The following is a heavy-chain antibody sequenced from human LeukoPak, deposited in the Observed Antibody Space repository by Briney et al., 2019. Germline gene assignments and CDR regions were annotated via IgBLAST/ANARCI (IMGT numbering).Heavy chain of an antibody. D-gene: IGHD2-2*01. CDR1: GYTFTSYY. CDR2: INPSGGST. V-gene: IGHV1-46*01. CDR3: ARPNHCSSTGCYAFPLGY. J-gene: IGHJ4*02. Sequence: ASVKLSCNASGYTFTSYYMHWARQAPGQGLEWMGIINPSGGSTSYAQKFQGRVTMTRDTSTSTVYMELSSLRSEDTAVYYCARPNHCSSTGCYAFPLGYWGQGTLVTVSS.